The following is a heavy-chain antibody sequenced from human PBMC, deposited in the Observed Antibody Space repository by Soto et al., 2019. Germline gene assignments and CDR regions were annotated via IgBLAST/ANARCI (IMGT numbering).Heavy chain of an antibody. CDR3: ARVGAYCVSTSCHDY. D-gene: IGHD2-2*01. J-gene: IGHJ4*02. CDR1: GYTFTNYG. V-gene: IGHV1-18*01. CDR2: ISAYNGNT. Sequence: QVQLVQSGAEVKKPGASVKVSCKASGYTFTNYGISWVRQAPGQGLEWMGWISAYNGNTDYAQKLQGRVTMTTDTSTRTGYMELRSLRSDDTAVYYCARVGAYCVSTSCHDYWGQGTLVTVSS.